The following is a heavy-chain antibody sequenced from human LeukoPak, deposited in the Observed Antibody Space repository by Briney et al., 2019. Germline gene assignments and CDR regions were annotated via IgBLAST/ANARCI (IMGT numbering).Heavy chain of an antibody. CDR1: GFTFSSYA. V-gene: IGHV3-23*01. D-gene: IGHD2-2*02. CDR2: ISGSGGST. CDR3: AKWGKYCSSTSCYTYFDY. J-gene: IGHJ4*02. Sequence: GGSPRLSCAASGFTFSSYAMSWVRQAPGKGLEWVSAISGSGGSTYYADSVKGRFTISRDNSKNTLYLQMNSLRAEDTAVYYCAKWGKYCSSTSCYTYFDYWGQGTLVTVSS.